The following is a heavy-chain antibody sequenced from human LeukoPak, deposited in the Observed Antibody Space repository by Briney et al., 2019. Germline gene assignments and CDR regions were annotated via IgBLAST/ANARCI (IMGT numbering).Heavy chain of an antibody. J-gene: IGHJ6*03. CDR2: IWYDGSSK. CDR1: GFTFSSYG. CDR3: TRTNGARTRYYYYYYTDV. D-gene: IGHD2-8*01. V-gene: IGHV3-33*01. Sequence: GGSLRLSCAASGFTFSSYGMHWVRQAPGKGLEWVAVIWYDGSSKYYADSVKGRFTISRDNSKNTLYLQMNSLRAEDTAVYYCTRTNGARTRYYYYYYTDVWGKGTTVTVSS.